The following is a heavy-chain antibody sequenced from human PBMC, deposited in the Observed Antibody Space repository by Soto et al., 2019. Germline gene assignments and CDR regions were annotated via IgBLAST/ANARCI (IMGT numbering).Heavy chain of an antibody. CDR2: IYYSGST. D-gene: IGHD2-2*01. V-gene: IGHV4-31*03. CDR1: GGSISSGGYY. J-gene: IGHJ6*02. CDR3: ARDLKGGVPYGMDV. Sequence: PSETLSLTCTVSGGSISSGGYYWSWIRQHPGKGLEWIGYIYYSGSTYYNPSLKSRVTISVDTSKNQFSLKLSSVTAADTAVYYCARDLKGGVPYGMDVWGQGTTVTVS.